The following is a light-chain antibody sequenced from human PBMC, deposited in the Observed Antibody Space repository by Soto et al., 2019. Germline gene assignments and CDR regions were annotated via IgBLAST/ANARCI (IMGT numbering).Light chain of an antibody. J-gene: IGKJ5*01. CDR1: RNVSIY. V-gene: IGKV1-39*01. CDR3: QPSYHIHS. Sequence: TQGPSSLAASEGDRLNLTCRASRNVSIYLNWYQHKPGKGPTLLIHATSNLQIGVPSRFSGSGSGTEFTLTMSRLAPEDFGPYYCQPSYHIHSLGQGTRLEIK. CDR2: ATS.